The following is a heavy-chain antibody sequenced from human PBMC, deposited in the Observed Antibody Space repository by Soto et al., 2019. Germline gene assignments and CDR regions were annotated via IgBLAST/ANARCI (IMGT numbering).Heavy chain of an antibody. Sequence: SVKVSCKASGDSFSRSTFSWVRQAPGQGLQWMGRFIPMLGITNYAQKFRGRLTITADKSTSTAYMDLSSLRSDDTAVCYCGSLYDDTSGNFDSWGQGTLVTVSS. CDR3: GSLYDDTSGNFDS. CDR2: FIPMLGIT. J-gene: IGHJ4*02. V-gene: IGHV1-69*02. D-gene: IGHD3-22*01. CDR1: GDSFSRST.